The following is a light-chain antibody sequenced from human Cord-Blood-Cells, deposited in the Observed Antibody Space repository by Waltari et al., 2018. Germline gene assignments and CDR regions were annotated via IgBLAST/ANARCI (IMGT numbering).Light chain of an antibody. Sequence: QSALTLPASVSGSPGQSLTISCTGTSRDVGSYNLASWYQQHPGKAPKLMIYESSKPPSGVSNRFSVYKSCNTASLTISGLQAEDEADYYCCSYAGSSTWVFGGGTKLTVL. J-gene: IGLJ3*02. CDR1: SRDVGSYNL. CDR3: CSYAGSSTWV. V-gene: IGLV2-23*01. CDR2: ESS.